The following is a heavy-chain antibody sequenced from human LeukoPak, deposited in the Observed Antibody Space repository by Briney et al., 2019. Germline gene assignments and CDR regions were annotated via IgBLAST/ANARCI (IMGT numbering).Heavy chain of an antibody. V-gene: IGHV3-9*01. J-gene: IGHJ4*02. CDR2: ISWNSDFI. CDR3: VKSHGAGRYYPLEY. CDR1: GFNFDDYT. Sequence: GGSLRLSCAASGFNFDDYTMHWVRQPPGQGLEWVSGISWNSDFIVYGDSVKGRFTISRDNAKNSLYLQMNSLRAEDTALYYCVKSHGAGRYYPLEYWGQGTLLTVSS. D-gene: IGHD3-10*01.